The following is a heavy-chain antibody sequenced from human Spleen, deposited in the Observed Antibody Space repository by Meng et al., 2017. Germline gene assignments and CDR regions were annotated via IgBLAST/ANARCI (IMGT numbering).Heavy chain of an antibody. CDR2: IHHSGST. J-gene: IGHJ4*02. CDR1: GGSFSDYY. D-gene: IGHD4-11*01. CDR3: ARGPTTMAHDFDY. V-gene: IGHV4-34*01. Sequence: GLLKPSGPSALTCVVSGGSFSDYYWSWIRQSPGKGLEWIGEIHHSGSTNYNPSLESRATISVDTSQNNLSLKLSSVTAADSAVYYCARGPTTMAHDFDYWGQGTLVTVSS.